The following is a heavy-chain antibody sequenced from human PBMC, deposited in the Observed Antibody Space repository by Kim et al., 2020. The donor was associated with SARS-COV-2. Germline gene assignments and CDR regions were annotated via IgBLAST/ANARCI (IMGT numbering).Heavy chain of an antibody. V-gene: IGHV3-11*04. CDR3: ASPYSSAWRPPLY. Sequence: GGSRRLSCAASGFTFSDYYINWIRQAPGKGLECISYISSSNTIYYSDSVKGRFTISRDNAKNSLYLQMNNLRAEDTAVYYCASPYSSAWRPPLYWGQGAL. CDR1: GFTFSDYY. CDR2: ISSSNTI. D-gene: IGHD6-19*01. J-gene: IGHJ4*02.